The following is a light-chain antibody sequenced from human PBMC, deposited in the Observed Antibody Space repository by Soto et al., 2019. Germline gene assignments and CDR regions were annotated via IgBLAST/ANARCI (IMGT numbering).Light chain of an antibody. V-gene: IGKV3-20*01. J-gene: IGKJ2*01. CDR3: QQYGSSPVYT. Sequence: EIVLTQSPGTLSLSPGERATLSCRASQSVSNSYLAWYQQKPGQGPRLLIYGASSRATGIPDRFSGSGSGTDFTLTISRLEPEDFAVYYCQQYGSSPVYTFGQGTKLEIK. CDR1: QSVSNSY. CDR2: GAS.